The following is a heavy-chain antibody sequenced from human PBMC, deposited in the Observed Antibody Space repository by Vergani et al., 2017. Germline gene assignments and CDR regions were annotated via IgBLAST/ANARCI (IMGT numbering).Heavy chain of an antibody. Sequence: QVQLVQSGAEVKKPGASVKVSCKASRYTFTSYDINWVRQATGQGLEWMGWMNPNSGNTGYAQNFQGRVTMTRNTSISTAYMELSSLRSEDTGVYYCARPVRLRCSSTRCFEDYFDYWGQGTLVTVSS. CDR2: MNPNSGNT. CDR3: ARPVRLRCSSTRCFEDYFDY. D-gene: IGHD2-2*01. V-gene: IGHV1-8*01. CDR1: RYTFTSYD. J-gene: IGHJ4*02.